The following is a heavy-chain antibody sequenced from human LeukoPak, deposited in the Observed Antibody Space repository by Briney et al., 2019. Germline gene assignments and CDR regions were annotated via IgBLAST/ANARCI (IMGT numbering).Heavy chain of an antibody. J-gene: IGHJ3*02. V-gene: IGHV3-53*01. CDR3: ARDSGRFDVFDI. D-gene: IGHD3-10*01. CDR2: IYSDGRT. Sequence: GGSLRLSCAASGFTFSINWMTWVRQAPGKGLEWVSVIYSDGRTYYADSVKGRFTISRDNSKNTLYLQMNSLRAEDTAVYYCARDSGRFDVFDIWGQGTMVTVSS. CDR1: GFTFSINW.